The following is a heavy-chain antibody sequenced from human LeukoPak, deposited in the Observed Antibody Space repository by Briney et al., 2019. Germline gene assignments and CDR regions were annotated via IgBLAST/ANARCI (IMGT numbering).Heavy chain of an antibody. J-gene: IGHJ6*02. V-gene: IGHV1-18*04. CDR1: GYTFTGYY. CDR3: ARDRAHIVVVTALYYYYGMDV. Sequence: ASVKVSCKASGYTFTGYYMHGVRQAPGQGLEWMGWISAYNGNTNYAQKLQGRVTMTTDTSTSTAYMELRSLRSDDTAVYYCARDRAHIVVVTALYYYYGMDVWGQGTTVTVSS. CDR2: ISAYNGNT. D-gene: IGHD2-21*02.